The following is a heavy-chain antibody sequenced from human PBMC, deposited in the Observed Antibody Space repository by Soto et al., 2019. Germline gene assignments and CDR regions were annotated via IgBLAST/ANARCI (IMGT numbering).Heavy chain of an antibody. CDR1: GFTFSSYA. Sequence: PGGSLRLSCAASGFTFSSYAMHWVRQAPGKGLEWVAVIWYDGSYKYYADSVKGRFTISRDNSKNTLYLQMNSLRAEDTAVYYCSRGPYTYYYDSSGYFPVGYGMDVWGQGTTVTVS. CDR3: SRGPYTYYYDSSGYFPVGYGMDV. D-gene: IGHD3-22*01. CDR2: IWYDGSYK. V-gene: IGHV3-33*08. J-gene: IGHJ6*02.